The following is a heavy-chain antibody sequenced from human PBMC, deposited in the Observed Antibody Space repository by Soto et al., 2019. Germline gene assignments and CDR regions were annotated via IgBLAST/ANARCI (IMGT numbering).Heavy chain of an antibody. Sequence: GGSRRLSCAASGFTFSSYAMSWVRQAPGKGLEWVSAISGSGGSTYYADSVKGRFTISRDNSKNTLYLQMNSLRAEDTAVYYCARESLPYCGGDCYVFDYWGQGTLVTVSS. CDR3: ARESLPYCGGDCYVFDY. CDR1: GFTFSSYA. V-gene: IGHV3-23*01. CDR2: ISGSGGST. J-gene: IGHJ4*02. D-gene: IGHD2-21*02.